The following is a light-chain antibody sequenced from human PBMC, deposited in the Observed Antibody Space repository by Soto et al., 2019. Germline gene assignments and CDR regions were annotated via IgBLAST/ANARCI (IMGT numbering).Light chain of an antibody. V-gene: IGKV4-1*01. CDR1: QSVLYSSNNKNY. CDR2: WAS. Sequence: DIVMTQSPDSLAVSLGERATINCKSSQSVLYSSNNKNYLAWYQQKPGQPPKLLIYWASTRESGVPDRFSGSGSGTDFTLTISSLQAEDVAVYYCQQYFRPWTFGQGTMVEI. J-gene: IGKJ1*01. CDR3: QQYFRPWT.